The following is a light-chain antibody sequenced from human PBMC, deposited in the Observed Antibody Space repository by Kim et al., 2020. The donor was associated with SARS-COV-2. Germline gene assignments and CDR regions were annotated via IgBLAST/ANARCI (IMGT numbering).Light chain of an antibody. J-gene: IGLJ2*01. V-gene: IGLV3-21*04. CDR2: HDS. CDR3: QVWDSDTNHPVV. CDR1: NIGTYS. Sequence: SCELTQPPSVSVAPGETARITCGGSNIGTYSVHWYRQKPGRAPVLVISHDSDRTSGIPERFSGSNSGNTATLTISRVEVGDEADYYCQVWDSDTNHPVVFGGGTQLTVL.